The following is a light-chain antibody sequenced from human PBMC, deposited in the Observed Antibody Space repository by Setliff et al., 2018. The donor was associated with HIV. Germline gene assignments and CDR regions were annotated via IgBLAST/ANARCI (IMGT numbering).Light chain of an antibody. CDR2: NAS. J-gene: IGLJ3*02. CDR3: CSYVGYDSWM. Sequence: QSVLTQPAAVSGSPGQSITSSCTGSSSDIGGSESVSWYQQQPGEVPKLIIYNASKRPSGVSDRFSGSKSGNTASLTISGPQAEDEADYYCCSYVGYDSWMFGGGTKVTGL. V-gene: IGLV2-14*03. CDR1: SSDIGGSES.